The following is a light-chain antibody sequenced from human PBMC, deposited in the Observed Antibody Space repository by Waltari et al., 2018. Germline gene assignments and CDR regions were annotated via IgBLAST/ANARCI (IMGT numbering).Light chain of an antibody. CDR3: QTGGHGTWV. CDR2: VTSDGSH. Sequence: QLVLTQSPSASASLGASVKLTCTLSSGHSSNVIAWLPQQPEKGPRYLMKVTSDGSHRKGDEIPDRFSGSSSGAERYLTISNLQSEDEADYYCQTGGHGTWVFGGGTKLTVL. J-gene: IGLJ3*02. V-gene: IGLV4-69*01. CDR1: SGHSSNV.